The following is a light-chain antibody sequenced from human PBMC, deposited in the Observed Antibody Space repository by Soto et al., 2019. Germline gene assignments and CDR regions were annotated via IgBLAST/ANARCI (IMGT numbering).Light chain of an antibody. CDR2: DAS. CDR3: QQYNSYSYT. V-gene: IGKV1-5*01. J-gene: IGKJ2*01. CDR1: QSISSW. Sequence: DIQMTQPPSTLSASVGDRVTITCRANQSISSWLAWYQQKPGKAPKLLIYDASSLESGVPSRFSGSGSGTEFTLTISSLQPDDFATYYCQQYNSYSYTFGQGTKLEIK.